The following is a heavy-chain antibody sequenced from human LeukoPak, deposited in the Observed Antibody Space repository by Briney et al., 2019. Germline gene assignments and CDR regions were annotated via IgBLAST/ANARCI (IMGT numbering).Heavy chain of an antibody. CDR2: IYYSGST. CDR3: ARDGATGELDY. J-gene: IGHJ4*02. V-gene: IGHV4-39*07. CDR1: GGSISSSSYY. Sequence: SETLSLTCTVSGGSISSSSYYWGWIRQPPGKGLEWIGSIYYSGSTYYNPSLKSRVTISVDTSKNQFSLKLSSVTAADTAVYYCARDGATGELDYWGQGTLVTVSS. D-gene: IGHD1-26*01.